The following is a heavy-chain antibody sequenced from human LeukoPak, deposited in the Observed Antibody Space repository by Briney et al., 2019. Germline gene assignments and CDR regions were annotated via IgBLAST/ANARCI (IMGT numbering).Heavy chain of an antibody. Sequence: ASVTVSCTASGYTFTKFVVHWMHQAPGQRPEWLGWINAGNGDTKYSQNFQDGVTITRDTSANTAYMELSSLTSEDTALYYCARDDCGDTCYPGGYWGQGTLVTVSS. CDR2: INAGNGDT. CDR3: ARDDCGDTCYPGGY. CDR1: GYTFTKFV. V-gene: IGHV1-3*01. D-gene: IGHD2-21*01. J-gene: IGHJ4*02.